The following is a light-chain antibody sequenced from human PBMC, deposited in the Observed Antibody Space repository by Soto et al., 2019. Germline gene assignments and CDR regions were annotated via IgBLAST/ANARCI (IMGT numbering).Light chain of an antibody. CDR3: QSYDSSLSGWDVV. CDR2: GNS. J-gene: IGLJ2*01. Sequence: SVLTQPPSVSGAPGQRVTISCTGSSSNIGAGYDVHWYQQLPGTAPKLLIYGNSNRPSGVPDRFSGSKSGTSASLAITGLQAEDEADYYCQSYDSSLSGWDVVFGGGTKLTVL. V-gene: IGLV1-40*01. CDR1: SSNIGAGYD.